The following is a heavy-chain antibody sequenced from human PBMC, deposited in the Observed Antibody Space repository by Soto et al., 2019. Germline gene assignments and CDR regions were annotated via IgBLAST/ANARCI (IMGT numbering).Heavy chain of an antibody. V-gene: IGHV3-53*01. D-gene: IGHD3-3*01. Sequence: GGSLRLSCAASGFTVSSNYMSWVRQAPGKGLEWVSVIYSGGSTYYADSVKGRFTISRDNSKNTLYLQMNSLRAEDTAVYYCARMYYDFWSGYYFDYWGQGTLVTVSS. CDR3: ARMYYDFWSGYYFDY. CDR2: IYSGGST. J-gene: IGHJ4*02. CDR1: GFTVSSNY.